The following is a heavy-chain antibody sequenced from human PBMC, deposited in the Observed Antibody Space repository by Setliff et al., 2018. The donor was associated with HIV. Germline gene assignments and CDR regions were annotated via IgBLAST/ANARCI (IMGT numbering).Heavy chain of an antibody. V-gene: IGHV4-34*01. CDR2: INHGGST. J-gene: IGHJ4*01. CDR1: GESFSAYF. CDR3: ATGLLMPPDY. D-gene: IGHD2-8*01. Sequence: PSETLSLTCAVYGESFSAYFWSWIRQPPGKGLEWIGEINHGGSTNYNPSLKSRVTISMGTSKNHFSLKLSSVTAADTAVYYCATGLLMPPDYWGRGTLVTVSS.